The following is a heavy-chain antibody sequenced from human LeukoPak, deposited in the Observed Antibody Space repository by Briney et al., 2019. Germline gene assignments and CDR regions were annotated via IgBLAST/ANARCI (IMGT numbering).Heavy chain of an antibody. D-gene: IGHD6-19*01. V-gene: IGHV3-21*01. CDR2: ISSGSSYI. Sequence: GGSLRLSCAASGFTFSNYYMNWVRQAPGKGLEWVSSISSGSSYIYYADSLKGRFTISRDNAKNSLYLQMNSLRAEDTAVYYCATGVRGYNSALDYWGQGTLVTVSS. CDR3: ATGVRGYNSALDY. J-gene: IGHJ4*02. CDR1: GFTFSNYY.